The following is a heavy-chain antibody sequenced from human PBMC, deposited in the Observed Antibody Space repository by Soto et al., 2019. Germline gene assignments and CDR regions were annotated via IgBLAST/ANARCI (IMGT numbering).Heavy chain of an antibody. CDR2: IDWDDDK. CDR3: ARIRGGSYYDACDI. V-gene: IGHV2-70*01. CDR1: GLSISTSGMC. Sequence: SGPTLVDHTQALRLTGTLSGLSISTSGMCVSWIRQPPGKALEWLALIDWDDDKYYSTSLKTRLTISKDTSKNQVVLTMTNMDPVDTATYYCARIRGGSYYDACDIWGQGTMVTVSS. D-gene: IGHD1-26*01. J-gene: IGHJ3*02.